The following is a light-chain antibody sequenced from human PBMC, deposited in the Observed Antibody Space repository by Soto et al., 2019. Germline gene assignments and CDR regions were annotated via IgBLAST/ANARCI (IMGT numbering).Light chain of an antibody. Sequence: EIVLTQSPGTPSLSPGERATLSCRVSQSVSSTYLAWYQQKPGQAPRLLIYGASSRATGIPDRFSGSGSGTDFTLTISRLETEDFAVYYCQQYGNSPRTFGQGTKVEI. CDR2: GAS. V-gene: IGKV3-20*01. CDR3: QQYGNSPRT. CDR1: QSVSSTY. J-gene: IGKJ1*01.